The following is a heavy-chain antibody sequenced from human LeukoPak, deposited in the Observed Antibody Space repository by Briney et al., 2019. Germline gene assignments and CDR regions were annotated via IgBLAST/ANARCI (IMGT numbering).Heavy chain of an antibody. V-gene: IGHV4-34*01. Sequence: SETLSLTCAVYGGSFSGCYGSWIRQPPGKGLEWIGEINHSGSTNYSPSLKSRVTISVDTSKNQFSLKLSSVTAVDTAVYYCARAYRGEGYNISPSRDYWGQGTLVTVSS. J-gene: IGHJ4*02. CDR1: GGSFSGCY. CDR2: INHSGST. D-gene: IGHD5-24*01. CDR3: ARAYRGEGYNISPSRDY.